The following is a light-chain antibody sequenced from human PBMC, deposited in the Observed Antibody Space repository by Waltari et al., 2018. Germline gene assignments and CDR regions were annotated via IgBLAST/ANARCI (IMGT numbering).Light chain of an antibody. V-gene: IGLV2-8*01. J-gene: IGLJ2*01. Sequence: QSALTQPPSASGSPGQSVTISCTGSRSDFRDYDFVSWYQQHPGKAPKVILYEVSKRSSVVPDRFSGSKSGNTASLTGSGLQAEDEADYYCSSFAGRWIFGGGTKLTVL. CDR3: SSFAGRWI. CDR1: RSDFRDYDF. CDR2: EVS.